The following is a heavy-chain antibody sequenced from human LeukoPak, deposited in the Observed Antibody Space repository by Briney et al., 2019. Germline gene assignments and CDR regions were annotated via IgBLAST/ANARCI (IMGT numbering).Heavy chain of an antibody. V-gene: IGHV3-66*01. CDR1: GFTFSGHW. CDR3: ARDSSYDFWSGYYSYFDY. Sequence: PGGSLRLSCAVSGFTFSGHWMFWVRQAPGKGLEWVSVIYSGGSTYYADSVKGRFTISRDNSKNTLYLQMNSLRAEDTAVYYCARDSSYDFWSGYYSYFDYWGQGTLVTVSS. J-gene: IGHJ4*02. D-gene: IGHD3-3*01. CDR2: IYSGGST.